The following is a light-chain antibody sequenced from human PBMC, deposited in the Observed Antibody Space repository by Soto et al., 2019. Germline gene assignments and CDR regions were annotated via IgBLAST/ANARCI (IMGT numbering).Light chain of an antibody. CDR3: QQSYRART. J-gene: IGKJ1*01. Sequence: DIQMTQSPSSLSASVGDRVTITCRASQTINHYLNWYQQKPGKAPKLLISGASTLQSGVPSRFTGSGSGTDFTLTISSLQPEDFATYYCQQSYRARTFGQGTKVEIK. CDR2: GAS. CDR1: QTINHY. V-gene: IGKV1-39*01.